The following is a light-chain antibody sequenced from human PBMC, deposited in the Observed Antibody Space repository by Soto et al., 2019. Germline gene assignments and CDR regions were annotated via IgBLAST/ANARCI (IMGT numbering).Light chain of an antibody. J-gene: IGKJ5*01. Sequence: DIVMTQSPDSLAVSLGERATINCKSSQSVLYSSNNKNYLAWYQQKPGQPPKLLIYWASTRESGVPDRFSGSGSGTDFNLTISSLQAEDVAVYYCQQYYSTPPITFGQGTRLEIK. V-gene: IGKV4-1*01. CDR1: QSVLYSSNNKNY. CDR2: WAS. CDR3: QQYYSTPPIT.